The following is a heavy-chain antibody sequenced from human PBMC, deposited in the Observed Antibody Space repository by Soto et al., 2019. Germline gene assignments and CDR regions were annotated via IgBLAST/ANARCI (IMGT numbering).Heavy chain of an antibody. Sequence: SVKVSCKASGGTFSSYAISWVRQAPGQGLEWMGGIIPIFGTANYAQKFQGRVTITADKSTSTAYMELSSLRSEDTAVYYCARLPTYYYDSNDYWGQGTLVTVSS. J-gene: IGHJ4*02. CDR2: IIPIFGTA. CDR3: ARLPTYYYDSNDY. V-gene: IGHV1-69*06. D-gene: IGHD3-22*01. CDR1: GGTFSSYA.